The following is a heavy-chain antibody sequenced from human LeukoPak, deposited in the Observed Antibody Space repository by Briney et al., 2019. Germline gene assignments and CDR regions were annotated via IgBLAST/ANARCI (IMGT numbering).Heavy chain of an antibody. J-gene: IGHJ4*02. CDR1: GFTFSSCA. CDR3: AKDAVAPGSGGDYFDY. CDR2: FTANGSTT. D-gene: IGHD3-10*01. Sequence: GGSLRLSCAASGFTFSSCAMSWVRHTPGKGLELVSTFTANGSTTYYADSVKGRFTTARDDSKNTLYLQMNSLRADDTAVYYCAKDAVAPGSGGDYFDYWAQGTLVTVSS. V-gene: IGHV3-23*01.